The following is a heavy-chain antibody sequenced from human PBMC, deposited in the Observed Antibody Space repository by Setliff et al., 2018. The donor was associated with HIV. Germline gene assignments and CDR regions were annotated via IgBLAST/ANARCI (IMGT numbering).Heavy chain of an antibody. D-gene: IGHD6-6*01. CDR2: IYYSGST. Sequence: SETLSLTCTVSGGSISSYYWSWIRQPPGKGLEWIGYIYYSGSTNYNPSLKSRVTISVDTSKNQFSLKLSSVTAADTAVYYCARGQRYSSSPYDYWGQGTLVTVSS. V-gene: IGHV4-59*01. J-gene: IGHJ4*02. CDR1: GGSISSYY. CDR3: ARGQRYSSSPYDY.